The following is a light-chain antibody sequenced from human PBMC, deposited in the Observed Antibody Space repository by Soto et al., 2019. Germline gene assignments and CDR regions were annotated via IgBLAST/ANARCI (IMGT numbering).Light chain of an antibody. CDR1: QDITAY. V-gene: IGKV1-33*01. Sequence: DIQMTQSPSSLSASVGDRVTITCQASQDITAYLNWYQQKPGQAPKLLIFDASNLETGVPSRFSGSGSGTHFTFTISSLQPEDTATYYCQQYDILPLTFGPGTKVEI. CDR3: QQYDILPLT. CDR2: DAS. J-gene: IGKJ3*01.